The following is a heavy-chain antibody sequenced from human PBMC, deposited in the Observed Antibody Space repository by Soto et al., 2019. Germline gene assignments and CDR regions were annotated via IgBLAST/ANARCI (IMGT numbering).Heavy chain of an antibody. D-gene: IGHD6-19*01. CDR2: LDQSGGT. CDR3: AREDSNGWSGESLDV. Sequence: QVQLQQWGAGLLKVSETLSLTCAAVGDSLRGQSWNWIRQSPGKGLEWIGELDQSGGTNYNPSLKSRAIISDDTSKNQFSLTLTSVTAADTAVYYCAREDSNGWSGESLDVWGQGTTVTVSS. CDR1: GDSLRGQS. V-gene: IGHV4-34*01. J-gene: IGHJ6*02.